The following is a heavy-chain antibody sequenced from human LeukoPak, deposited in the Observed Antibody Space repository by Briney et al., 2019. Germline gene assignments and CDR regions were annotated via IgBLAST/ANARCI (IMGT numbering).Heavy chain of an antibody. CDR2: IIPIFGTA. CDR1: GGTFSSYA. D-gene: IGHD2-15*01. J-gene: IGHJ5*02. V-gene: IGHV1-69*06. CDR3: ARGELGGCSGGSCSYNWLDP. Sequence: SVKVSCKASGGTFSSYAISWVRQAPGQGLEWMGGIIPIFGTANYAQKFQGRVTITADKSTSTAYMELSSLRSEDTAVYYCARGELGGCSGGSCSYNWLDPWGQGTLVTVSS.